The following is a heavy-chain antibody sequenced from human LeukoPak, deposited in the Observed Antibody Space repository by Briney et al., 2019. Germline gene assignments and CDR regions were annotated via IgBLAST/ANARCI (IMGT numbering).Heavy chain of an antibody. V-gene: IGHV4-61*01. Sequence: PSETLSLTCTVSGVSVSSGSYYWSWIRQPPGKRLEWIGYISYTGTTNYNPSLRSRVTISVDMSKNQISLKLNSATAADTAVYHCASPSGGRYRDDALDIWGQGTMVTVSS. J-gene: IGHJ3*02. CDR3: ASPSGGRYRDDALDI. D-gene: IGHD3-10*01. CDR1: GVSVSSGSYY. CDR2: ISYTGTT.